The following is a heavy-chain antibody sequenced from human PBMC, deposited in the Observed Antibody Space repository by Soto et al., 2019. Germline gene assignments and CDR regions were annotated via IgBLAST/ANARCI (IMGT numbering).Heavy chain of an antibody. V-gene: IGHV3-23*01. Sequence: GGSLRLSCAASGFTFSSHAMSWVRQAPGKGLEWVSAISGSGGSTYYADSVKGRFTISRDNSKNTLYLQMNSRRAEDTAVYYCARSGYGDYAQYYFDYWGQGTLVTVSS. CDR1: GFTFSSHA. J-gene: IGHJ4*02. CDR3: ARSGYGDYAQYYFDY. D-gene: IGHD4-17*01. CDR2: ISGSGGST.